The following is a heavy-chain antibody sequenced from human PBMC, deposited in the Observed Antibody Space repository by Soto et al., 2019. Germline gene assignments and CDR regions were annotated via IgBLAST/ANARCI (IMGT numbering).Heavy chain of an antibody. V-gene: IGHV3-30-3*01. CDR1: GFTFSSYA. CDR3: ARGAASIVPSWYFDY. J-gene: IGHJ4*02. D-gene: IGHD2-2*01. Sequence: QVQLVESGRGVVQPGRSLRLACAASGFTFSSYARHWLRQAPGKGLEWVAVISYDGSNKYYADSVKGRFTISRDNSKNTLYLQMNSLRAEDTAVYYCARGAASIVPSWYFDYWGQGTLVTASS. CDR2: ISYDGSNK.